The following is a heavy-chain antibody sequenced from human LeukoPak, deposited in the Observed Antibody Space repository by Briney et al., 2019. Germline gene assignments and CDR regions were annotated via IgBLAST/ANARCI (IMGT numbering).Heavy chain of an antibody. Sequence: GGSLRLSCAASGFTFSRYWMSWVRQAPGKGLEWMGRIAPGDSYTNYSPSFQGHVTISADKSDSTAYLQWSSLKASDTAMYYCARHRDCSTGSCYPDFWGQGTLVTVSS. CDR3: ARHRDCSTGSCYPDF. D-gene: IGHD2-15*01. V-gene: IGHV5-10-1*01. CDR2: IAPGDSYT. CDR1: GFTFSRYW. J-gene: IGHJ4*02.